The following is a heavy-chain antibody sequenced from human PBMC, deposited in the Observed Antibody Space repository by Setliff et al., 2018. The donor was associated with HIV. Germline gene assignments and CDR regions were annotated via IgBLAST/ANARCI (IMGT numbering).Heavy chain of an antibody. D-gene: IGHD3-3*01. CDR2: ISSNGGST. CDR3: ARDQTPRFLEIGYMDV. J-gene: IGHJ6*03. V-gene: IGHV3-64*01. CDR1: GFTFSRYA. Sequence: GGSLRLSCAASGFTFSRYAMHWVRQAPGKGLEYVSAISSNGGSTYYANSVKGRFTISRDNSKNALYLQMGSLRAEDMAVYYCARDQTPRFLEIGYMDVWGKGTTVTVSS.